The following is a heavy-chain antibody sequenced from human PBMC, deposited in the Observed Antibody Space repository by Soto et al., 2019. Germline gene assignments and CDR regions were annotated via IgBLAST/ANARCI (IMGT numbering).Heavy chain of an antibody. CDR2: LYWNDDA. CDR3: AKRRALSNNVFFDQ. Sequence: QITLKESGQTLVKPTQTLTLVCTLSGFSINNGGVGVGWIRQPPGKAPEWLALLYWNDDAWYSPSLRYRLSVTKDSSKYQVVLTMTHMAPVDAGTFYCAKRRALSNNVFFDQWGQGALVTVSS. CDR1: GFSINNGGVG. V-gene: IGHV2-5*01. J-gene: IGHJ4*02. D-gene: IGHD4-4*01.